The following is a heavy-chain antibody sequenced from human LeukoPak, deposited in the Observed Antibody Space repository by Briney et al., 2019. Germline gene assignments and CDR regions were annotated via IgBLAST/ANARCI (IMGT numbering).Heavy chain of an antibody. CDR1: GFTFSSYA. CDR3: AKSGGGYYDSSGYPLGY. D-gene: IGHD3-22*01. Sequence: GGSLRLSCAASGFTFSSYAMSWVRQAPGKGLEWVSGISGSGGSTYYADSVKGRFTISRDNSKNTLYLQMNSLRAEDTAVYYCAKSGGGYYDSSGYPLGYWGQGTLVTVSS. V-gene: IGHV3-23*01. CDR2: ISGSGGST. J-gene: IGHJ4*02.